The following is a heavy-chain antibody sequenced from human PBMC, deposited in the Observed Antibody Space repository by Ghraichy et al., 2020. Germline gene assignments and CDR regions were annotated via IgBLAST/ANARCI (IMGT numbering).Heavy chain of an antibody. Sequence: SGPTLVKPTQTLTLTCTFSGFSLSDTRVGVGWFRQPPGKALEWLALIYWDDGKRYNPSLKNRLTISDGTAKNQLLLTMTDMDPVDTATYYCAHREWAADVFDVWGQGTLVTVSS. CDR3: AHREWAADVFDV. CDR2: IYWDDGK. D-gene: IGHD1-26*01. V-gene: IGHV2-5*02. J-gene: IGHJ3*01. CDR1: GFSLSDTRVG.